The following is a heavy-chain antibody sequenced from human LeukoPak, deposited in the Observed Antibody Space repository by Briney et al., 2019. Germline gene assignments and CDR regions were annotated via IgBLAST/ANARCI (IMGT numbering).Heavy chain of an antibody. D-gene: IGHD3-22*01. J-gene: IGHJ4*02. CDR2: IIPIFGTA. Sequence: SVKVSCKASGGTFSSYAISWVRQAPGQGLEWMGGIIPIFGTANYAQKFQGGVTMTRNTSISTAYMELSSLRSEDTAVYYCARGLDYYDSSGYSIWGQGTLVTVSS. CDR3: ARGLDYYDSSGYSI. V-gene: IGHV1-69*05. CDR1: GGTFSSYA.